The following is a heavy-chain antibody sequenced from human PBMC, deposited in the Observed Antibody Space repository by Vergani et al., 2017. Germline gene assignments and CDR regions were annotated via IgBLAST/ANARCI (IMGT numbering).Heavy chain of an antibody. V-gene: IGHV5-51*03. CDR1: GYSFTNYW. CDR3: ARGALRRDGYNYFDY. Sequence: EVHLVPSGAEVKKPGESLKISCKGSGYSFTNYWIGWVRQMPGKGLEWMGIIYPGDSYTRYSPSCQGLVTISVDKSSSAAYVQWSSLNASDTAMYYCARGALRRDGYNYFDYWGQGTLVTVSS. CDR2: IYPGDSYT. D-gene: IGHD5-24*01. J-gene: IGHJ4*02.